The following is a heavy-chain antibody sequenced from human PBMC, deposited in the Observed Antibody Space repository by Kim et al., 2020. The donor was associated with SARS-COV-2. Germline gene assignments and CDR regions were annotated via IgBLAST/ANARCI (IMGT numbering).Heavy chain of an antibody. CDR1: GFTFSSYG. V-gene: IGHV3-33*01. CDR3: ARSWIQLWAPLVY. Sequence: GGSLRLSCAASGFTFSSYGMHWVRQAPGKGLEWVAVIWYDGSNKYYADSVKGRFTISRDNSKNTLYLQMNSLRAEDTAVYYCARSWIQLWAPLVYWGQEPWSPSPQ. J-gene: IGHJ4*01. CDR2: IWYDGSNK. D-gene: IGHD5-18*01.